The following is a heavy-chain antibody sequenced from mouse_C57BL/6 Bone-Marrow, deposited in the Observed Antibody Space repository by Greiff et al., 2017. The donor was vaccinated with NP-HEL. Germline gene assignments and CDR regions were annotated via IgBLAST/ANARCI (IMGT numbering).Heavy chain of an antibody. D-gene: IGHD2-3*01. CDR1: GYTFTDYY. J-gene: IGHJ4*01. CDR3: ARFGYYPYYAMDY. V-gene: IGHV1-19*01. Sequence: EVQLQQSGPVLVKPGASVKMSCKASGYTFTDYYMNWVKQSHGKSLEWIGVINPYNGGTSYNQKFKGTATLTVDKSSSTAYMELNSLTSEDSAVYYCARFGYYPYYAMDYWGQGTSVTVSS. CDR2: INPYNGGT.